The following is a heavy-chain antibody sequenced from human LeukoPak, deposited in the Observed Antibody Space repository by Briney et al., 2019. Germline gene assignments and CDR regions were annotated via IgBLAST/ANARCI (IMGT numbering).Heavy chain of an antibody. V-gene: IGHV3-30*18. CDR1: GFTFSSYG. CDR3: AKENSLPGPKQWHNTYFDY. Sequence: PGRSLRLSCAASGFTFSSYGMHWVRQAPGKGLEWVAVISYDGSNKYYADSVKGRFTISRDNSKNTLYLQMNSLRAEDTAVYYCAKENSLPGPKQWHNTYFDYWGQGTLVTVSS. CDR2: ISYDGSNK. D-gene: IGHD6-19*01. J-gene: IGHJ4*02.